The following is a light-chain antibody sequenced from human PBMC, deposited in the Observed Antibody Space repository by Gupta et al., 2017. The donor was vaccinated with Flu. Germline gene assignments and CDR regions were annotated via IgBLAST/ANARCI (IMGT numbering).Light chain of an antibody. CDR3: QQTYNLPLA. CDR2: TAS. Sequence: PSFLSASVGDRVTISCRASQSISKYLNWYQQKPGKAPKFLIYTASTLQSGVPSRFSGSGSGTDFTLTISSLEPEDFATYYCQQTYNLPLAFGQGTTVEIK. J-gene: IGKJ1*01. V-gene: IGKV1-39*01. CDR1: QSISKY.